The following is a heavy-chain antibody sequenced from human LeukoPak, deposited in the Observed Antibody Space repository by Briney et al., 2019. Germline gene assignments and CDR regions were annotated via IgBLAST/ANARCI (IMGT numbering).Heavy chain of an antibody. CDR1: GYTFTSYG. CDR2: IIPIFGTA. V-gene: IGHV1-69*13. J-gene: IGHJ5*02. CDR3: ARDSLVVAATGWFDP. D-gene: IGHD2-15*01. Sequence: SVKVSCKASGYTFTSYGISWVRQAPGQGLEWMGGIIPIFGTANYAQKFQGRVTITADESTSTAYMELSSLRSEDTAVYYCARDSLVVAATGWFDPWGQGTLVTVSS.